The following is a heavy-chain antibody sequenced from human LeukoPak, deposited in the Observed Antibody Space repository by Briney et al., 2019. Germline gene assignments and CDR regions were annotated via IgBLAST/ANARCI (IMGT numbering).Heavy chain of an antibody. J-gene: IGHJ4*02. CDR2: LTDIGSTT. Sequence: GGSLRLSCAASGFTLSNYGMTWVRQAPGKGLEWVSTLTDIGSTTYYADSVKGRFTISRDTSTNTLYLQMNSLRAEDTAIYFCAKRTAPNSGILDYWGQGTLVTVSS. D-gene: IGHD1-26*01. CDR1: GFTLSNYG. V-gene: IGHV3-23*01. CDR3: AKRTAPNSGILDY.